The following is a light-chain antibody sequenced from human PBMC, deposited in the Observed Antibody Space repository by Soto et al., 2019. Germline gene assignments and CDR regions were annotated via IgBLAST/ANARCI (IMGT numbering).Light chain of an antibody. CDR3: QPYNSYPWT. Sequence: DIQMTQSPSTLSASVRDRVTITCRASQSINRRLAWYQQKPGKAPNLLIYDASTLESGVPARFSGGDSGTEFTLTISSLQPDDFTTFYCQPYNSYPWTFGQGTKVEIK. CDR2: DAS. J-gene: IGKJ1*01. CDR1: QSINRR. V-gene: IGKV1-5*01.